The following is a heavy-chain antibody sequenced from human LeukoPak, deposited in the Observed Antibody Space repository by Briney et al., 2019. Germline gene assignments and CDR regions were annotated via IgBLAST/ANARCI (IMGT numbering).Heavy chain of an antibody. Sequence: PGGSLRLSCAASGFTFNTYAMSWVRQAPGKGLEWVSGVSGSGGNTYYTDSVKGRFTISRDNSKNTLYLEMNSLRAEDTAVYYCARDRYGDICFYGLDVWGQGTTVSVSS. J-gene: IGHJ6*02. CDR1: GFTFNTYA. V-gene: IGHV3-23*01. CDR3: ARDRYGDICFYGLDV. CDR2: VSGSGGNT. D-gene: IGHD4/OR15-4a*01.